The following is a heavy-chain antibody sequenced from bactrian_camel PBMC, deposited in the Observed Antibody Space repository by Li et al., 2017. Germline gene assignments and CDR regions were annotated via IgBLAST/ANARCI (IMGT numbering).Heavy chain of an antibody. CDR3: AARYSDSYPII. Sequence: HVQLVESGGGSVQAGGSLRLSCQASGNTDSTNCMGWFRQTPGKEREGVASKDSDGTTAYGDSVEGRFTISGDNAKNTLYPQMNALKPEDTAVYYCAARYSDSYPIIWGQGTQVTVS. J-gene: IGHJ4*01. CDR1: GNTDSTNC. V-gene: IGHV3S53*01. D-gene: IGHD4*01. CDR2: KDSDGTT.